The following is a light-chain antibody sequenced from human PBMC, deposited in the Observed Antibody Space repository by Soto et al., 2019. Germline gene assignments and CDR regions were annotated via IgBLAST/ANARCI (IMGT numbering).Light chain of an antibody. V-gene: IGKV3-20*01. CDR2: GAS. CDR1: QTVSSNN. CDR3: QQYGSSPFT. J-gene: IGKJ3*01. Sequence: DIVLTQSPGTLSLSPGERATLSCRASQTVSSNNLAWYQQKRGQAPRLLIYGASSRAAAIPDRFRGSRSGTDFTLIISSLAPEDFAVYYCQQYGSSPFTFGPGTAVDIK.